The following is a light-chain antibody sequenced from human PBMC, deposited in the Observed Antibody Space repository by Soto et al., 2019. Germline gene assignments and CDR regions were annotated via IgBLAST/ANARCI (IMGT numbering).Light chain of an antibody. Sequence: QSALTQPPSASGSPGQSVTISCTGTSSDVGAYNYVSWYQQHPGKAPQLMIYEVSKWPTGVSHRFSGSKSGTTASLTVSGLQEEDEADYYCSSYAGSKNWVFGGGTKLTVL. CDR2: EVS. J-gene: IGLJ3*02. CDR3: SSYAGSKNWV. V-gene: IGLV2-8*01. CDR1: SSDVGAYNY.